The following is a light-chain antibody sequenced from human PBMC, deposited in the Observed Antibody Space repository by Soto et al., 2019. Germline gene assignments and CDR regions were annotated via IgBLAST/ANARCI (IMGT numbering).Light chain of an antibody. J-gene: IGKJ4*01. CDR2: AAS. Sequence: DIQMTQSPSSLSASVGDRVTITCRASQSISSYLHWYQQKPGKAPKLLIYAASSLQSGVPSRFSGSGSGTDFTLTISSLQPDDFETYYCQQSYSTPLTFGGGTKVEIK. CDR3: QQSYSTPLT. CDR1: QSISSY. V-gene: IGKV1-39*01.